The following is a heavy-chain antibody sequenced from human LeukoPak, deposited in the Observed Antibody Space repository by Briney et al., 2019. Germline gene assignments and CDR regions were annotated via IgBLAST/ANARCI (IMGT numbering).Heavy chain of an antibody. V-gene: IGHV3-48*02. Sequence: GGSLRLSCAASGFTFSNYIMNWARQAPGKGLEWVSYISTSSSTIKYADSVKGRFTVSRDNAKNSMYLQMNSLRDEDTAVYHCARSRLDVWGQGTTVTVSS. CDR3: ARSRLDV. J-gene: IGHJ6*02. CDR1: GFTFSNYI. CDR2: ISTSSSTI.